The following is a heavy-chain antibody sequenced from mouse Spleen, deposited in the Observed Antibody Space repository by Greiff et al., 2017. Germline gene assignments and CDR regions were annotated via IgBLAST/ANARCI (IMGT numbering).Heavy chain of an antibody. Sequence: VQLQQSGAELVRPGASVKLSCTASGFNIKDDYMHWVKQRPEQGLEWIGWIDPENGDTEYASKFQGKATITADTPSNTAYLQLSSLTSEDTAVYYCTMITTRGYAMDYWGQGTSVTVSS. D-gene: IGHD2-4*01. J-gene: IGHJ4*01. CDR1: GFNIKDDY. CDR2: IDPENGDT. CDR3: TMITTRGYAMDY. V-gene: IGHV14-4*01.